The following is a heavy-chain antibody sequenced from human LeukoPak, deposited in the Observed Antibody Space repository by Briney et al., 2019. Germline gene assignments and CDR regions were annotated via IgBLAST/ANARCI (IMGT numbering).Heavy chain of an antibody. CDR2: INPSGGST. J-gene: IGHJ6*02. CDR3: ARGGVVLRSSPVLYADYYYGMDV. Sequence: ASVKVSCKASGNTFSRYYMHWLRQAPGQGLEWMGIINPSGGSTSHAQKFQGRGTMTRDTSASTVYMELSSLRSEDTAVYCCARGGVVLRSSPVLYADYYYGMDVWGQGATVTVSS. CDR1: GNTFSRYY. D-gene: IGHD2-2*01. V-gene: IGHV1-46*01.